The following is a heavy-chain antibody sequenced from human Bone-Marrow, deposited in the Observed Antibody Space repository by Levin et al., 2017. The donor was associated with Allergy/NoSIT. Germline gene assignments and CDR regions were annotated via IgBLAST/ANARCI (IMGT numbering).Heavy chain of an antibody. CDR3: ARISDARPNF. CDR2: VYYTGTP. CDR1: GDSISRSSYY. V-gene: IGHV4-39*01. Sequence: KPSETLSLTCTVSGDSISRSSYYWGWIRQPPGKGLEWIGSVYYTGTPYYNPSLRSRVTVSLDTSKNQFSLNMSSMTAADTAIYYCARISDARPNFWGQGTLVIVSS. J-gene: IGHJ4*02. D-gene: IGHD6-6*01.